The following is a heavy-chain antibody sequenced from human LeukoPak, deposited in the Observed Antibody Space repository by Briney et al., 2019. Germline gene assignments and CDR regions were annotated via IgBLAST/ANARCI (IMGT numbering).Heavy chain of an antibody. CDR3: ARDKGYCTGGNCYSYFDY. J-gene: IGHJ4*02. D-gene: IGHD2-15*01. V-gene: IGHV3-33*01. Sequence: PGGSLRLSCAASGISFSSSGLLWVRQAPAKGLEWVAVIWSDGSRKYYADSVKGRFTISRDNSKNTLYLQMDSLTAEDTAVYYCARDKGYCTGGNCYSYFDYWGQGTLVSVSS. CDR1: GISFSSSG. CDR2: IWSDGSRK.